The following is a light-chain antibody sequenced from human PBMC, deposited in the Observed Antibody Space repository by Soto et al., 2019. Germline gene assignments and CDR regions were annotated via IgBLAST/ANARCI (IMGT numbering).Light chain of an antibody. CDR3: SSYTSRHTIF. J-gene: IGLJ2*01. V-gene: IGLV2-14*01. Sequence: QSALTQSASVSGSPGQSITISCTGTTGDVVNYNYVSWYQHQPGKAPKLIIYEVSYRPPGVSYRFSASKTGNTASLTISDLHVQDEADYYCSSYTSRHTIFFGGGTKLTVL. CDR2: EVS. CDR1: TGDVVNYNY.